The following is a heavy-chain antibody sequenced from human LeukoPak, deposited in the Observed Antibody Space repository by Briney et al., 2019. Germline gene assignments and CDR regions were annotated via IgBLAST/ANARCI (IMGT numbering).Heavy chain of an antibody. CDR1: GGSFSGYY. J-gene: IGHJ4*02. CDR3: ARGILRGYSYGYFDY. V-gene: IGHV4-34*01. CDR2: INHSGST. D-gene: IGHD5-18*01. Sequence: PSETLSLTCAVYGGSFSGYYWSWIRQPPGKGLEWIGEINHSGSTNYNPSLKSRVTISVDTSKNQFSLKLSSVTAADTAVYYCARGILRGYSYGYFDYWGQGTLVTVSS.